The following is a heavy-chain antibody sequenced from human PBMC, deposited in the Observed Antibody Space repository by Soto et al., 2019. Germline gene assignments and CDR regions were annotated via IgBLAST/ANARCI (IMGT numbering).Heavy chain of an antibody. CDR3: ARAGTKYYCYAMDV. CDR1: GGSVNTGNYY. Sequence: QVLLQESGPGRVKPSETLSLTCSVSGGSVNTGNYYWTWIRQPPGKGLEWIGYMYYSGSTNHNPSLKSRVTISVDTSKNQFSLRLNAVTAADTAVYYCARAGTKYYCYAMDVWGQGTTVTVSS. CDR2: MYYSGST. D-gene: IGHD1-1*01. V-gene: IGHV4-61*01. J-gene: IGHJ6*02.